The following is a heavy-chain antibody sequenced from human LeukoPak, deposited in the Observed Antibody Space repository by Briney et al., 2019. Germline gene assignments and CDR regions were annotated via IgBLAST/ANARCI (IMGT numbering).Heavy chain of an antibody. Sequence: GGSLRLSCAASGFTFSSYWMSWVRQAPGKGLEWVANIKQDGSEKYYVDSVEGRFTISRDNAKNSLYLQMNSLRAEDTAVYYCARVGWYGGGGLFDYWGQGTLVTVSS. CDR2: IKQDGSEK. D-gene: IGHD6-19*01. CDR3: ARVGWYGGGGLFDY. J-gene: IGHJ4*02. V-gene: IGHV3-7*01. CDR1: GFTFSSYW.